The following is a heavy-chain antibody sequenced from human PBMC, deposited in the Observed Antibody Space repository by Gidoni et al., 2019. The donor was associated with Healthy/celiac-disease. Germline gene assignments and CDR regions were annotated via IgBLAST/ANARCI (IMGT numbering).Heavy chain of an antibody. CDR3: AREAGPATVVRALDP. V-gene: IGHV1-46*01. Sequence: QVQLVQSGDEVKKPGASVKVSCKASGNTVTSYYMHWVRQAPGQGLEWMGIINPSGGSTSYAQKFQGRVTMTRDTSTSTVYMELSSLRSEDTAVYYCAREAGPATVVRALDPWGQGTLVTVSS. CDR1: GNTVTSYY. D-gene: IGHD4-17*01. J-gene: IGHJ5*02. CDR2: INPSGGST.